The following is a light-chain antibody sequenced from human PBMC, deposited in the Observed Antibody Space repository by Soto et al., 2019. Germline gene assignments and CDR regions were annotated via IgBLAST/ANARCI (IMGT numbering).Light chain of an antibody. J-gene: IGKJ2*01. V-gene: IGKV1-5*03. Sequence: DFQMTQSPSTLSASVGDTVTITCRASQSLSYWLAWYQQKPGQAPKLLIHKASTLESGVPSRFSGSGSGTEFTLTISSLQPDDFATFYCQQYDRFPYTFGQGTKLEIK. CDR3: QQYDRFPYT. CDR2: KAS. CDR1: QSLSYW.